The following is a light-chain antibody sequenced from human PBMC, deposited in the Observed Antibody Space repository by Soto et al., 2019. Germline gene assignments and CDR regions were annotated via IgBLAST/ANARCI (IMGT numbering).Light chain of an antibody. J-gene: IGLJ1*01. CDR2: EVS. CDR3: SSYTSSSTLV. V-gene: IGLV2-14*01. CDR1: SSDVGAYNY. Sequence: QSALTQPASGSGSPGQSITISCTGTSSDVGAYNYVSWYQQHPGKAPKVLIYEVSNRPSRVSNRFSGSKSGNTASLTISGLQAEDEADYYCSSYTSSSTLVFGTGTKVTVL.